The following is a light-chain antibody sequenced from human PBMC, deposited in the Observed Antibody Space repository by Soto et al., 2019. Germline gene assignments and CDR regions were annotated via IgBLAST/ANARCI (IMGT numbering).Light chain of an antibody. J-gene: IGLJ2*01. CDR3: QAWDSSTAVV. Sequence: SYELTQPPSVSVSPGQTASITCSGDKLGDKYACWYQQKPGQSPVVVIYQDTKRPSGIPERFSGSNSGNTATLTISGTQAMDEAHYYCQAWDSSTAVVFGGGTKLTVL. CDR2: QDT. V-gene: IGLV3-1*01. CDR1: KLGDKY.